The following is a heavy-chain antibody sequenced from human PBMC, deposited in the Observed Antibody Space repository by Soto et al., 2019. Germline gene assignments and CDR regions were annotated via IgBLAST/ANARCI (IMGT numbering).Heavy chain of an antibody. V-gene: IGHV1-8*01. CDR3: ARGLLLGSGELLYGGDDAFDL. D-gene: IGHD3-10*01. J-gene: IGHJ3*01. CDR2: MNPNSGNT. Sequence: ASVKVSCKASGYTFTSYDINWVRQATGQGLEWMGWMNPNSGNTGYAQKFQGRVTMTRNTSISTAYMELSSLRSEDTAVYYCARGLLLGSGELLYGGDDAFDLWGQGTMVTVSS. CDR1: GYTFTSYD.